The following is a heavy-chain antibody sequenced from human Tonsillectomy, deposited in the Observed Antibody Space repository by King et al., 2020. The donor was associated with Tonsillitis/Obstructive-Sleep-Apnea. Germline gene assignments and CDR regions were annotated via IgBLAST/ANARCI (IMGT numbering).Heavy chain of an antibody. D-gene: IGHD3-3*01. V-gene: IGHV3-73*01. Sequence: VQLVESGGGLVQPGGSLKLSCAASGFTFSGSAMHWVRQASGKGLEWVGRIRSKANSYATAYAASMKGRFTISGDDSKNTAYLQMNSLKTEDTAVYYCTRHVNDFWSGYTYGMDVWGQGTTVTVSS. CDR1: GFTFSGSA. J-gene: IGHJ6*02. CDR2: IRSKANSYAT. CDR3: TRHVNDFWSGYTYGMDV.